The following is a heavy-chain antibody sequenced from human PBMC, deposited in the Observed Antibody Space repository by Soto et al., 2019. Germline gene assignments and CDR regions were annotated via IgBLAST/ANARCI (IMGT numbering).Heavy chain of an antibody. CDR3: ASSSSPSSYYFDY. V-gene: IGHV3-33*01. CDR1: GFTFSSYG. Sequence: QVQLVESGGGVVQPGRSLRLSCAASGFTFSSYGMHWVRQAPGKGLEWVAVIWYDGSNKYYADSVKGRFTISRDNSKSTRCLQMNSLGAEDTAVYYCASSSSPSSYYFDYWGQGTLVTVSS. D-gene: IGHD2-2*01. CDR2: IWYDGSNK. J-gene: IGHJ4*02.